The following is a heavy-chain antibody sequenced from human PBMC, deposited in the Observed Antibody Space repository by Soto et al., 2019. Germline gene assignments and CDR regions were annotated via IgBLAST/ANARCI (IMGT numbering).Heavy chain of an antibody. Sequence: QVQLQESGPGLVKPSETLSLTCTVSGGSISGYYWSWIRQPPGKGLEWIGYIYYSGSTNYNPSLKSRVTISVDTSKNQFSLKLSSVTAADTAVYYCATIEDSSGPYPPSWYFDLWGRGTLVTVSS. V-gene: IGHV4-59*01. CDR3: ATIEDSSGPYPPSWYFDL. J-gene: IGHJ2*01. CDR2: IYYSGST. D-gene: IGHD3-22*01. CDR1: GGSISGYY.